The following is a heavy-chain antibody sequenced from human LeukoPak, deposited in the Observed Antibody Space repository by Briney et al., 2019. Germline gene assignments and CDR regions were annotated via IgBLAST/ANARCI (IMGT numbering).Heavy chain of an antibody. V-gene: IGHV1-8*02. CDR2: MNPNSGNT. CDR1: GYTFTSYG. D-gene: IGHD5-12*01. CDR3: ARVGYSGYDTQKY. J-gene: IGHJ4*02. Sequence: VASVKVSCKASGYTFTSYGISWVRQAPGQGLEWMGWMNPNSGNTGYAQKFQGRVTMTRNTSISTAYMELSSLRSEDTAVYYCARVGYSGYDTQKYWGQGILVTVSS.